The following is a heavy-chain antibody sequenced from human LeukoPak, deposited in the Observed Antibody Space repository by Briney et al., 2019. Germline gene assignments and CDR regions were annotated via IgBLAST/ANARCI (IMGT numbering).Heavy chain of an antibody. CDR2: IYHSGST. CDR3: ARRGRGGAFDI. CDR1: GYSISSGYY. D-gene: IGHD3-10*01. Sequence: SETLSLTCTVSGYSISSGYYWGWIRQPPGKGLEWIGSIYHSGSTYYNPSLKSRVTISVDTSKNQFSLKLSSVTAADTAVYYCARRGRGGAFDIWGQGTMVTVSS. V-gene: IGHV4-38-2*02. J-gene: IGHJ3*02.